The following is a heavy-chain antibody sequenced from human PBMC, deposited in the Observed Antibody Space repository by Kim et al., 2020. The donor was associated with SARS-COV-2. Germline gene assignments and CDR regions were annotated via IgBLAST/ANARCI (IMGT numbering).Heavy chain of an antibody. Sequence: SETQSLTCTVSGGSISSSSYYWGWIRQPPGKGLEWIGSIYYSGSTYYNPSLKSRVTISVDTSKNQFSLKLSSVTAADTAVYYCARLRYFDWLLPDDYYYYYYGMDVWGQGTTVTVSS. D-gene: IGHD3-9*01. CDR3: ARLRYFDWLLPDDYYYYYYGMDV. J-gene: IGHJ6*02. CDR1: GGSISSSSYY. CDR2: IYYSGST. V-gene: IGHV4-39*01.